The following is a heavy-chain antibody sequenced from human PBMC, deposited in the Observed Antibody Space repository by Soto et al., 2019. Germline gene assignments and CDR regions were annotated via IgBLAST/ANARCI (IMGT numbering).Heavy chain of an antibody. CDR3: ARGRTWFHH. CDR1: GGSINGHY. D-gene: IGHD1-7*01. Sequence: QVRLQESGPGLVKPSETLSLTCSVSGGSINGHYWSWFRQSQGDRPEYIGCIYYDGSTDYSPSLKSRVDISVDTANNQIPLNLRSVTVADTALYICARGRTWFHHWGQGARVFVAS. J-gene: IGHJ1*01. V-gene: IGHV4-59*11. CDR2: IYYDGST.